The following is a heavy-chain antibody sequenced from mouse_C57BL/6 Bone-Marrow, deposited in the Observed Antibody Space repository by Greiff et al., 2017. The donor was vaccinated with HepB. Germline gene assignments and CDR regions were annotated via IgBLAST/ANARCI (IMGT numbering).Heavy chain of an antibody. J-gene: IGHJ4*01. CDR3: ARGLRTGPDY. D-gene: IGHD1-1*01. Sequence: EVQLQQSGPELVKPGASVKISCKASGYTFTDYYMNWVKQSHGKSLEWIGDINPNNGGTSYNQKFKGKATLTVDKSSSTAYMELRSLTSEDSAVYYCARGLRTGPDYWGQGTSVTVSS. CDR1: GYTFTDYY. CDR2: INPNNGGT. V-gene: IGHV1-26*01.